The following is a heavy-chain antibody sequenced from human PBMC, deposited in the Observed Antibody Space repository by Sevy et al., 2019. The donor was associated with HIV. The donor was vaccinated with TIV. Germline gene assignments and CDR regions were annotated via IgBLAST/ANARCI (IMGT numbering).Heavy chain of an antibody. V-gene: IGHV3-66*02. CDR1: GFTVSNNY. Sequence: GGSLRLSCAASGFTVSNNYMSWVRLAPGKGLEWVSFLYSGSSPYYAASVKGRFTISRDNSKNTLYLQMDSLRPEDTTIYYCARDPGNSGNYWGQGTLVTVSS. J-gene: IGHJ4*02. CDR3: ARDPGNSGNY. D-gene: IGHD1-1*01. CDR2: LYSGSSP.